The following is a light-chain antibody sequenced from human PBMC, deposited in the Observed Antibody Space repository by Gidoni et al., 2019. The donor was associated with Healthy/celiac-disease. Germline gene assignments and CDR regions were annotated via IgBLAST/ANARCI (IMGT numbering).Light chain of an antibody. CDR3: QQSYSTPQT. Sequence: DIQITQSPSSLSASVGDRVTITCRASQSISSYLNWYQQKPGKATQLLLYAASSLQSGVPSRFSGSGSGTDFTLTSSLLPHEDFVNYCCQQSYSTPQTFGQGTKVEIK. J-gene: IGKJ1*01. CDR2: AAS. V-gene: IGKV1-39*01. CDR1: QSISSY.